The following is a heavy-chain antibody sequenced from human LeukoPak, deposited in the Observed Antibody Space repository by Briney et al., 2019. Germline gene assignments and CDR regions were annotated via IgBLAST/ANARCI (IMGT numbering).Heavy chain of an antibody. V-gene: IGHV4-59*02. D-gene: IGHD6-19*01. Sequence: ASETLSLTCSVSGGSVSSYYWSWIRQPPGKGLEWIGYIYYSGSTNYNPSLKSRVTISVDTSKNQFSLKLSSVTAADTAVYYCARSAEQWLGKAFDYWGQGTLVTVSS. CDR2: IYYSGST. CDR3: ARSAEQWLGKAFDY. J-gene: IGHJ4*02. CDR1: GGSVSSYY.